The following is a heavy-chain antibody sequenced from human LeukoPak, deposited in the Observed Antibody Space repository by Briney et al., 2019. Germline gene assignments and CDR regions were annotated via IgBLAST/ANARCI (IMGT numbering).Heavy chain of an antibody. J-gene: IGHJ6*03. CDR3: ARLIGWSYYYYYMDV. CDR1: GYTFTSYG. Sequence: ASVKLSCKASGYTFTSYGISWVRQAPGQGLEWKGWISAYNGNTNYAQKLQGRVTMTTDTSTSTAYMELRSLRSEDTAVYYSARLIGWSYYYYYMDVWGKGTTGTVSS. V-gene: IGHV1-18*01. D-gene: IGHD2-15*01. CDR2: ISAYNGNT.